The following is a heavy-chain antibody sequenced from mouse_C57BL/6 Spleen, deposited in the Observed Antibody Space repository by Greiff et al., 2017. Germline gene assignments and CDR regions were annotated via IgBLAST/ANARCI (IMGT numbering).Heavy chain of an antibody. CDR2: IYPRDGST. CDR3: ARSHYYGSSYAMDY. Sequence: VQLQQSGPELVKPGASVKLSCKASGYTFTSYDINWVKQRPGQGLEWIGWIYPRDGSTKYNEKFKGKATLTVDKSSSTAYMELRSLTSEDTAVYYCARSHYYGSSYAMDYWGQGTSVTVSS. V-gene: IGHV1-85*01. J-gene: IGHJ4*01. CDR1: GYTFTSYD. D-gene: IGHD1-1*01.